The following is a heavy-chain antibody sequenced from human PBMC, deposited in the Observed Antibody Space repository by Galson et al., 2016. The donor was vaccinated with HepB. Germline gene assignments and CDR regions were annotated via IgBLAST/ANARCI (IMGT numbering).Heavy chain of an antibody. CDR3: AFSAYAIHWFDP. CDR1: GGSINGGDFY. Sequence: TLSLTCTVSGGSINGGDFYWIWIRQHPGKGLEWIGFIFHSGYTDSNPSLKSRLTLSVDTSKNQLSLKLRSVTDADTAIYYCAFSAYAIHWFDPWGQGTLVTVSS. D-gene: IGHD5-12*01. CDR2: IFHSGYT. J-gene: IGHJ5*02. V-gene: IGHV4-31*03.